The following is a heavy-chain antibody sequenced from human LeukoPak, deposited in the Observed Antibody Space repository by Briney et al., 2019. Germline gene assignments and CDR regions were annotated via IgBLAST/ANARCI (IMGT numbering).Heavy chain of an antibody. CDR1: AGSISSYY. Sequence: SETLSLTCTVSAGSISSYYWNWIRQPPGQGLEWIGSISYSGSTNYNPSLKSRVTMSLGTSNNQLSLKVGSVTAADTAVYYCATANDYLWGSYPLDYWGQGTLVTVSS. V-gene: IGHV4-59*01. CDR2: ISYSGST. J-gene: IGHJ4*02. D-gene: IGHD3-16*02. CDR3: ATANDYLWGSYPLDY.